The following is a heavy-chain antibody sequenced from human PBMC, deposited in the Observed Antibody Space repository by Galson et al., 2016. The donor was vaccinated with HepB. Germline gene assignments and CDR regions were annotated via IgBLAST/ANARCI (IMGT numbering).Heavy chain of an antibody. V-gene: IGHV6-1*01. CDR1: GDSVTNVATI. CDR2: TYYRSQWFN. J-gene: IGHJ6*02. Sequence: CAISGDSVTNVATIWNWIRQSPSRGPEWLGRTYYRSQWFNEYAVSVKRRITINSDTSRNQFSLQLDSVTPDDTAAYFCTRGYMHTGMNVWGQGTTVTVSS. CDR3: TRGYMHTGMNV. D-gene: IGHD5-18*01.